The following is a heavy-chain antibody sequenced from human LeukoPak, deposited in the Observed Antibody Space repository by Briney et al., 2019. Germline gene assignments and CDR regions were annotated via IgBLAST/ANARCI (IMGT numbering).Heavy chain of an antibody. J-gene: IGHJ5*02. CDR1: GYTFSNYG. CDR3: ARERYGSWFDP. V-gene: IGHV1-18*01. Sequence: APVKVSCKASGYTFSNYGISWVRQAPGQGLEWMAWISPHNGHTNYVQAFRGRVTLATDTSSSTAYMELRSLTSDDTAVYYCARERYGSWFDPWGQGTLVTVSS. D-gene: IGHD2-15*01. CDR2: ISPHNGHT.